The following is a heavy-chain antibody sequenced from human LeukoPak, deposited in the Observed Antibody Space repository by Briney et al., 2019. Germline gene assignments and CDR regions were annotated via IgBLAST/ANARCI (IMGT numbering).Heavy chain of an antibody. Sequence: PSETLSLTCTVSGGSISSYYWSWIRQPPGKGLEWIGYIYYSGSTNYNPSLKSRVTISVDTSKNQFSLKLSSVTAADTAVYYCARVTRYYGSGGNTWGQGTLVTVSS. CDR3: ARVTRYYGSGGNT. CDR1: GGSISSYY. J-gene: IGHJ4*02. V-gene: IGHV4-59*01. CDR2: IYYSGST. D-gene: IGHD3-10*01.